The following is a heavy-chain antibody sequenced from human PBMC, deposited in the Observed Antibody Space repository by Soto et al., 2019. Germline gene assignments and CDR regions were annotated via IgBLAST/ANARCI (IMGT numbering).Heavy chain of an antibody. CDR1: GGSISSSNW. CDR3: VRRTRELGIITYHCDS. Sequence: QVQLQESGPGLVKPSGTLSLTCAVSGGSISSSNWWTWVRQPPGKGLEWIGEIYHTGSITYNPSLKSRVAISVDKSKNQFSPKVISVTAADTAVYYCVRRTRELGIITYHCDSWGQGTLVTVSS. V-gene: IGHV4-4*02. CDR2: IYHTGSI. D-gene: IGHD3-10*01. J-gene: IGHJ5*01.